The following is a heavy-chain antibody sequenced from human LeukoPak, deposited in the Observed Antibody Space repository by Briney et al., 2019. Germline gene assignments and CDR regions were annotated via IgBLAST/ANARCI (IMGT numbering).Heavy chain of an antibody. V-gene: IGHV3-23*01. CDR3: VRGFDGTNAFDL. J-gene: IGHJ3*01. CDR2: ISASGDST. D-gene: IGHD3-9*01. Sequence: GGSLRLSCAASGFTFGGYGMSWVRQAPGKGLEWVSSISASGDSTYHADSVKGRFTISRDNGRNSLFLQMGSLRVEDTAVYYCVRGFDGTNAFDLWGQGTMVTVSS. CDR1: GFTFGGYG.